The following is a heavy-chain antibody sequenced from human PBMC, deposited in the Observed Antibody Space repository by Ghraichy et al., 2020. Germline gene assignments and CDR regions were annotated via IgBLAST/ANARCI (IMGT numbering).Heavy chain of an antibody. CDR2: INHSGST. CDR3: ARTRSWYWGWFDP. V-gene: IGHV4-34*01. D-gene: IGHD6-13*01. CDR1: GGSFSGYY. J-gene: IGHJ5*02. Sequence: SETLSLTCAVYGGSFSGYYWSWIRQPPGKGLEWIGEINHSGSTNYNPSLKSRVTISVDTSKNQFSLKLSSVTAADTAVYYCARTRSWYWGWFDPWGQGTLVTVSS.